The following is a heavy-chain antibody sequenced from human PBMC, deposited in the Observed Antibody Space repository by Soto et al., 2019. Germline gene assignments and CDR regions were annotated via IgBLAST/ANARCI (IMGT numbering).Heavy chain of an antibody. Sequence: PGGSLRLSCAASGFTFSSYAMSWVRQAPGKGLEWVSAVSGSGSSTYYADSVKGRFTISRDNSKNTLYLQMNSLRAEDTAVYYCARKAVIIAHFPYYGMDVWGQGTTVTVSS. CDR1: GFTFSSYA. D-gene: IGHD3-3*01. J-gene: IGHJ6*02. CDR2: VSGSGSST. CDR3: ARKAVIIAHFPYYGMDV. V-gene: IGHV3-23*01.